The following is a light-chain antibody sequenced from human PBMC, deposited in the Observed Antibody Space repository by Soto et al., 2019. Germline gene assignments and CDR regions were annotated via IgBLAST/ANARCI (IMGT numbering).Light chain of an antibody. Sequence: QSALTQPASVSGSPGQSITISCTGTSGDVGSYNFVSWYQHHPGKAPKLIIYEVSNRPSGVPDRFSGSKSGTSASLAITGLQAEDGTDYYCQSYDSRLSAVVFGGGTKLTVL. V-gene: IGLV2-14*01. CDR1: SGDVGSYNF. J-gene: IGLJ2*01. CDR3: QSYDSRLSAVV. CDR2: EVS.